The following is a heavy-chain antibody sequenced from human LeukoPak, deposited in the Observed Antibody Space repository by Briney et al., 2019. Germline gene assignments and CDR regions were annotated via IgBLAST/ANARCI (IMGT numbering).Heavy chain of an antibody. V-gene: IGHV1-18*01. J-gene: IGHJ4*02. CDR2: SPYNGNT. CDR1: GYTFTSYG. D-gene: IGHD6-19*01. Sequence: ASVKVSCKASGYTFTSYGISWVRQAPGQGLEWMGWSPYNGNTNYAQKLQGRVTMTTDTSTSTAYMELRSRRSDDTAVYDCARGGSSGWRTPNDDYWGQGTLVTVSS. CDR3: ARGGSSGWRTPNDDY.